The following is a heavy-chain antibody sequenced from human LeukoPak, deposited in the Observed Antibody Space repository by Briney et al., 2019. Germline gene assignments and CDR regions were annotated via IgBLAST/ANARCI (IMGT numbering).Heavy chain of an antibody. CDR1: GFAFDDYG. J-gene: IGHJ4*02. Sequence: PGGSLRLSCAASGFAFDDYGMSWVRQAPGKGLEWVSGINWHGGSAGYADSVKGRFTISRDNAKNSLYLQMNSLRAEDTALYYCAKVYCSSTNCPPGYWGQGTLVTVSS. CDR3: AKVYCSSTNCPPGY. D-gene: IGHD2-2*01. CDR2: INWHGGSA. V-gene: IGHV3-20*04.